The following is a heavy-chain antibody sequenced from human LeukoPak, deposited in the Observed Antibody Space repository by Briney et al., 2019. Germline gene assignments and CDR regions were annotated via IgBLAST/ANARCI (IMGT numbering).Heavy chain of an antibody. V-gene: IGHV4-59*01. J-gene: IGHJ6*02. CDR3: ARNVGYYSGMDV. D-gene: IGHD3-16*01. CDR2: IYYSGST. Sequence: SETLSLTCTVSGGSISSYYWSWIRQPPGKGLEWIGYIYYSGSTNYNPSLKSRVTISVDTSKNQFSLKLSSVTAADTAVYYCARNVGYYSGMDVWGQGTTVTVSS. CDR1: GGSISSYY.